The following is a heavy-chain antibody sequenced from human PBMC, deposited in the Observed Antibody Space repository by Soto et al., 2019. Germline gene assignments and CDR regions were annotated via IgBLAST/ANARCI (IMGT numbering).Heavy chain of an antibody. CDR1: GGSISSYY. D-gene: IGHD3-22*01. J-gene: IGHJ4*02. CDR2: VYYSGTT. Sequence: PSETLSLTCTVSGGSISSYYWSWIRQPPGKGLEWIGYVYYSGTTNYNPSLKSRVTISADTSKNQFSLRLNSVTAADTAVYYCARGKDSSGYYYFDYWGQGTLVTVSS. CDR3: ARGKDSSGYYYFDY. V-gene: IGHV4-59*12.